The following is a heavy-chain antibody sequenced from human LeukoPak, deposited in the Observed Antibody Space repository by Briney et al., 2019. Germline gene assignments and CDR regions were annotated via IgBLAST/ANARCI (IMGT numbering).Heavy chain of an antibody. D-gene: IGHD5-12*01. CDR1: GGSISSYY. J-gene: IGHJ6*03. V-gene: IGHV4-59*12. CDR3: ARGLRYSGYRAYYYMDV. Sequence: SETLSLTCTVSGGSISSYYWSWIRQPPGKGLEWIGYISYSGSTNYNPSLKSRVTVSLDTSKNQFSLKLSSVTAADTAVYYCARGLRYSGYRAYYYMDVWGKGTTVTVSS. CDR2: ISYSGST.